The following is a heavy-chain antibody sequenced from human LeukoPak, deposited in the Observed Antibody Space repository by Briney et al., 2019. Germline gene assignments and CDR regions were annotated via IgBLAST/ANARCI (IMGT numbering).Heavy chain of an antibody. D-gene: IGHD6-19*01. Sequence: GGSLRLSCAASGFTFSSYAMRWVRQAPGKGLEWVSANSGSGGSTFFADSVKGRFNIYRDNSKNTLYLQMNSLRAEEPAVYYWAKDVQIAVAGTFRYFQHWGQGTLVTVSS. CDR1: GFTFSSYA. CDR2: NSGSGGST. J-gene: IGHJ1*01. V-gene: IGHV3-23*01. CDR3: AKDVQIAVAGTFRYFQH.